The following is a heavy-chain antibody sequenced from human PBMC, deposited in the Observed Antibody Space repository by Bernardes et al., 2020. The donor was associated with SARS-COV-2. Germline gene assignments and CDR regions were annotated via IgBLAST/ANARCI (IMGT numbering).Heavy chain of an antibody. J-gene: IGHJ6*02. V-gene: IGHV3-7*01. Sequence: GWSLRLSCAASGFTFSSYWMSWVRQAPGKGLEWVANIKQDGSEKYYVDSVKGRFTISRDNAKNSLYLQMNSLRAEDTAVYYCATTGIAAAGTQFDYYYYGMDVWGQGTTVTVSS. D-gene: IGHD6-13*01. CDR1: GFTFSSYW. CDR3: ATTGIAAAGTQFDYYYYGMDV. CDR2: IKQDGSEK.